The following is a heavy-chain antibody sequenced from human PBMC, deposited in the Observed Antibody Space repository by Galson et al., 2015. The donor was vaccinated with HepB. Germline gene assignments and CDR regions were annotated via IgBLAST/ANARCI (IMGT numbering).Heavy chain of an antibody. CDR3: ARSPDSDFLTGYITTTFDF. CDR2: ISGGGDST. Sequence: SLRLSCAASGFTFSAYAMTWVRQAPGKGLEWVSTISGGGDSTYYADSVKGRFTIFTDNSNDTVYVQMNSLRPEDTAVYYCARSPDSDFLTGYITTTFDFWGQGALVTVFS. J-gene: IGHJ4*02. D-gene: IGHD3-9*01. V-gene: IGHV3-23*01. CDR1: GFTFSAYA.